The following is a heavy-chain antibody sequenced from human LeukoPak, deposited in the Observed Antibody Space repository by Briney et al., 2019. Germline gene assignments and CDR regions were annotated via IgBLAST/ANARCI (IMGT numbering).Heavy chain of an antibody. J-gene: IGHJ4*02. V-gene: IGHV1-18*01. Sequence: GASVKVSCKASGYTFTSYGISWVRQPPGQGLEWMGWISAYNATTNYAQKFQGRVTMTMDPSISTAYMELSSLRSEDTAVYYCARRSDDYDSSAYYHWGQGTLVTVSS. CDR3: ARRSDDYDSSAYYH. CDR1: GYTFTSYG. CDR2: ISAYNATT. D-gene: IGHD3-22*01.